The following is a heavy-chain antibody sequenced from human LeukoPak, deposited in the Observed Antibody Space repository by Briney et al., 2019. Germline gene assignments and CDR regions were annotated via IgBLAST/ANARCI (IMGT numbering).Heavy chain of an antibody. V-gene: IGHV3-74*01. J-gene: IGHJ4*02. CDR2: INTDGTVT. CDR3: ATKQWLAPPPDS. CDR1: GFTFSKYW. Sequence: GGSLRLSCAASGFTFSKYWMLWVRQAPGKGLESVSRINTDGTVTTYADSVKGRFTVSRDNADNTMFLPMNSVRDEDTAVYYCATKQWLAPPPDSWGQGTPVTVSS. D-gene: IGHD6-19*01.